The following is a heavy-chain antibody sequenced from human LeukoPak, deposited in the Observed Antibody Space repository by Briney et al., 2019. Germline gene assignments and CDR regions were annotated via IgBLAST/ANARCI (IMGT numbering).Heavy chain of an antibody. CDR2: ISYDGSNK. D-gene: IGHD3-3*01. CDR3: AREGTIFGVVPAGFDY. CDR1: GFTFSSYA. V-gene: IGHV3-30-3*01. J-gene: IGHJ4*02. Sequence: PGRSLRLSCAASGFTFSSYAMHWVRQAPGKGLEWVALISYDGSNKYYADSVKGRFTISRDNSKNTLYLQMNSLRAEDTAVYYCAREGTIFGVVPAGFDYWGQGTLVTVSS.